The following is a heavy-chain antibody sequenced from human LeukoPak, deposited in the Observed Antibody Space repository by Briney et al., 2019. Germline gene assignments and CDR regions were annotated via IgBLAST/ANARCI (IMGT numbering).Heavy chain of an antibody. Sequence: PGGSLRLSCAASGFTFSSYAMSWVRQAPGKGLEWVSAISGSGGSTYYADSVKGRFTISRDNSKNTLYLQMNSLRAEDTAVYYCASYDSSGYYSYYYYYGMDVWGQGTTVTVSS. CDR1: GFTFSSYA. D-gene: IGHD3-22*01. CDR2: ISGSGGST. CDR3: ASYDSSGYYSYYYYYGMDV. J-gene: IGHJ6*02. V-gene: IGHV3-23*01.